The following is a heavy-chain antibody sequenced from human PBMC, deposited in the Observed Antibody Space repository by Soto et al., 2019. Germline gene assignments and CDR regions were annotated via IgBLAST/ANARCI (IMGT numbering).Heavy chain of an antibody. CDR1: GYTFTSYY. J-gene: IGHJ4*02. CDR3: ATSMFGDYDSSGYRVIAFDY. D-gene: IGHD3-22*01. CDR2: INPSGGST. Sequence: GASVKVFCKAPGYTFTSYYMHWVGQAPVQGLAWMGIINPSGGSTSYAQKFQGRVTMTRDTSTSTVYMELSSLRSEDTAVYYCATSMFGDYDSSGYRVIAFDYWGQGSLVTVS. V-gene: IGHV1-46*01.